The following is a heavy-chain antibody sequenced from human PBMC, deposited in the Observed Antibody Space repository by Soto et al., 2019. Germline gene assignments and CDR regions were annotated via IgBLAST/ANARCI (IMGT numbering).Heavy chain of an antibody. CDR1: GYTFTSYA. D-gene: IGHD3-9*01. V-gene: IGHV1-3*01. CDR2: INAGNGNT. Sequence: GASVKVSCKASGYTFTSYAMHWVRQAPGQRLEWMGWINAGNGNTKYSQKFQGRVTITRDTSASTAYMELSSLRSEDTAVYYCARDYRYFDWLSNPSGFDPWGQGTLVTVSS. J-gene: IGHJ5*02. CDR3: ARDYRYFDWLSNPSGFDP.